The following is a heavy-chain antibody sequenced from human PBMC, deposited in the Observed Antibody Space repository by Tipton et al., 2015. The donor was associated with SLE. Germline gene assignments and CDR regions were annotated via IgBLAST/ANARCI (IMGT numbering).Heavy chain of an antibody. J-gene: IGHJ4*02. CDR2: INHSGST. CDR3: ARHYTIFEH. Sequence: GLVKPSETLSLTCAVYGGSFSGYYWSWIRQPPGKGLEWIGEINHSGSTHYNPSLKSRVTISLGTSKNQFSLKLSSVTAADTAVYYCARHYTIFEHWGQGTLVTVSS. V-gene: IGHV4-34*01. CDR1: GGSFSGYY. D-gene: IGHD3-3*01.